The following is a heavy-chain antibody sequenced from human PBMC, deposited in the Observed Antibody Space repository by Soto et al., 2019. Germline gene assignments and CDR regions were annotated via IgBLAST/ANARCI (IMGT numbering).Heavy chain of an antibody. Sequence: QVQLVQPGAEVRNPGASVKVSCKASGDSFRNFDFNWVRQPSGQGLEWIGWMRADSGDTGHAQKFQGRVTMTRDTSMSTAYMELSSLRVEDTAVYYCARYIFGQGFKAWGQGTLVFVSS. J-gene: IGHJ5*02. CDR2: MRADSGDT. CDR1: GDSFRNFD. CDR3: ARYIFGQGFKA. D-gene: IGHD3-3*02. V-gene: IGHV1-8*01.